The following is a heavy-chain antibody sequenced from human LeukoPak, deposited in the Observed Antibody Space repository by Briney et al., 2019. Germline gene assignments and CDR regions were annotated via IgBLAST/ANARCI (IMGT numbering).Heavy chain of an antibody. V-gene: IGHV1-69*04. D-gene: IGHD3-22*01. J-gene: IGHJ4*02. Sequence: ASVKVSCKTSGGTSNSHAISWVRQAPGQGLEWMGRIIPNLGTTNRAQNFQDRVTLTADKSTNTAYMELTSLTSDDTAVYYCATTNDGGGYQWGDFFDFWGQGTLVTVSS. CDR3: ATTNDGGGYQWGDFFDF. CDR2: IIPNLGTT. CDR1: GGTSNSHA.